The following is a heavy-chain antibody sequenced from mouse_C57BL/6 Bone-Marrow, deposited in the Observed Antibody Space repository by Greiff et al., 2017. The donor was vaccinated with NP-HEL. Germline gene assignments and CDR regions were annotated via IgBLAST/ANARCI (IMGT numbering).Heavy chain of an antibody. CDR3: ARGYYGSSCYWYFDV. J-gene: IGHJ1*03. CDR2: IYPRSGNT. Sequence: VQLQQSGAELARPGASVKLSCKASGYTFTSYGISWVKQRTGQGLEWIGEIYPRSGNTYYNEKFKGKATLTADKSSSTAYMELRSLTSEDSAVYFCARGYYGSSCYWYFDVWGTGTTVTVSS. CDR1: GYTFTSYG. D-gene: IGHD1-1*01. V-gene: IGHV1-81*01.